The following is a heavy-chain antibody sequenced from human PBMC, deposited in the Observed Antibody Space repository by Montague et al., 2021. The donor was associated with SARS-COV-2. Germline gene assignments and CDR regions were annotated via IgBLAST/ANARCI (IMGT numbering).Heavy chain of an antibody. CDR1: RASFSNYY. J-gene: IGHJ3*02. CDR3: ARGRPVQGSFRHFDSISSGALDI. CDR2: INHCWAP. D-gene: IGHD3-9*01. V-gene: IGHV4-34*01. Sequence: SETLSLTCAVSRASFSNYYWSWIRQSPGKGLEWIGEINHCWAPNYTPSLTIRVTISLATSKKQISLSLNSVTVADTAVFFCARGRPVQGSFRHFDSISSGALDIWGQGSLVIVSS.